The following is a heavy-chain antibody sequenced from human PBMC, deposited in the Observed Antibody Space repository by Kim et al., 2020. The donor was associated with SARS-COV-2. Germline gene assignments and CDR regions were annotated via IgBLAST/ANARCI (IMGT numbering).Heavy chain of an antibody. CDR1: GYTFTSYG. D-gene: IGHD3-3*01. CDR3: ARDLDGVLRFLEWPREGYYYGMDV. V-gene: IGHV1-18*01. J-gene: IGHJ6*02. CDR2: ISAYNGNT. Sequence: ASVKVSCKASGYTFTSYGISWVRQAPGQGLEWMGWISAYNGNTNYAQKLQGRVTMTTDTSTSTAYMELRSLRSDDTAVYYCARDLDGVLRFLEWPREGYYYGMDVWGQGTTVTVSS.